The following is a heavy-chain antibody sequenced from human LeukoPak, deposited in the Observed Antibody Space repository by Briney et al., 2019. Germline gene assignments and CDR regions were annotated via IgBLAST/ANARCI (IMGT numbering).Heavy chain of an antibody. CDR2: INPNSGGR. J-gene: IGHJ4*02. CDR3: ARGPYDSSGYSDY. CDR1: GYTFIGYY. D-gene: IGHD3-22*01. Sequence: ASVKVSCKPSGYTFIGYYIHWVRQAPGQGLEWMGWINPNSGGRNYAQKFQDRVTMTRDTSISTVYMELSRLKSDDTAVYYCARGPYDSSGYSDYWGQGTLVTVSS. V-gene: IGHV1-2*02.